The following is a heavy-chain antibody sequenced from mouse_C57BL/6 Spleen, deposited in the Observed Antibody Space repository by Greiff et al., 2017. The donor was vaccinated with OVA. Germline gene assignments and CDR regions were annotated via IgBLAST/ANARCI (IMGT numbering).Heavy chain of an antibody. CDR2: IYPGSGSN. CDR1: GYTFPSYW. CDR3: ARGDGNWFAY. D-gene: IGHD2-1*01. Sequence: VQLQQPGAELVKPGASVKMSCKASGYTFPSYWITWVKQRPGQGLEWIGDIYPGSGSNNYNEKFKSKATLTVDPSSSTAYRQLSSLTSEDSAVYYCARGDGNWFAYWGQGTLVTVSA. V-gene: IGHV1-55*01. J-gene: IGHJ3*01.